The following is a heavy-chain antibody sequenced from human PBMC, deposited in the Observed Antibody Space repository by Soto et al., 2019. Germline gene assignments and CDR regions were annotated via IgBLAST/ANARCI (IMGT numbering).Heavy chain of an antibody. CDR2: VYWDDDK. CDR3: AHSRSYGTEGYRHFDY. Sequence: SGPTLVNPTQTLTETFTLSGVSLSTRGVGVAWIRQSPGEALEWLALVYWDDDKRYSPSLKSRLTITKDTSNNQAVFTMTNMDPVDTATYYCAHSRSYGTEGYRHFDYWGQGILVTVSS. V-gene: IGHV2-5*02. D-gene: IGHD3-10*01. J-gene: IGHJ4*02. CDR1: GVSLSTRGVG.